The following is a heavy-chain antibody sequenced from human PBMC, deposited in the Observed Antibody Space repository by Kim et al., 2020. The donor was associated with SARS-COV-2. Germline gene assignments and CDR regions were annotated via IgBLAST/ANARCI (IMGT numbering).Heavy chain of an antibody. Sequence: SETLSLTCAVYGGSFSGYYWSWIRQPPGKGLEWIGEINHSGSTNYNPSLKSRVTISVDTSKNQFSLKLSSVTAADTAVYYCARAERCRIDLGYCSSTSCYSSNNWFDPWGQGTLVTVSS. CDR2: INHSGST. D-gene: IGHD2-2*01. CDR3: ARAERCRIDLGYCSSTSCYSSNNWFDP. CDR1: GGSFSGYY. J-gene: IGHJ5*02. V-gene: IGHV4-34*01.